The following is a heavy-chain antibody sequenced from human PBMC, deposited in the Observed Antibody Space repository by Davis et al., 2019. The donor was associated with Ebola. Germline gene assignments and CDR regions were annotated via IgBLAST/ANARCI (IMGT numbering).Heavy chain of an antibody. D-gene: IGHD4-23*01. V-gene: IGHV3-21*04. J-gene: IGHJ4*02. Sequence: GESLKISCVASGFTFRTYSMSWVRQAAGKGLEWVSSISSDSDYIYYADSVKGRFTIARDNSRSTLYLQMNSLRADDTAVYYCAKDGLRWFPRVYFDYWGQGTLDTVSS. CDR3: AKDGLRWFPRVYFDY. CDR1: GFTFRTYS. CDR2: ISSDSDYI.